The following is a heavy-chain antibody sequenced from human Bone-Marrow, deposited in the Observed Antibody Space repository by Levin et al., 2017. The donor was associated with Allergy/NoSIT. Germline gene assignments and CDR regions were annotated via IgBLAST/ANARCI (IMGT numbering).Heavy chain of an antibody. V-gene: IGHV1-18*04. D-gene: IGHD3-10*02. CDR1: GYTFNIYG. J-gene: IGHJ4*02. CDR3: ARALRPFDSHIDLPGVRGGGY. CDR2: ISPNSADT. Sequence: PGESLKISCKASGYTFNIYGIIWVRQAPGQGLEWMGWISPNSADTHYAQSLQGRVTMTADTSTSTAYMALRSLTSDDTAVYYCARALRPFDSHIDLPGVRGGGYWGQGTLVTVSS.